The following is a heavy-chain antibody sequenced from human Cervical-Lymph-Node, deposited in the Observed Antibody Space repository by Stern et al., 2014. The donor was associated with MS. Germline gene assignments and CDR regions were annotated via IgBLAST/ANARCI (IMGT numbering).Heavy chain of an antibody. V-gene: IGHV1-46*01. D-gene: IGHD6-19*01. CDR3: ARDGVSGWYFDF. CDR2: INISGGST. J-gene: IGHJ4*02. CDR1: GYIFTNHY. Sequence: QVQLLQPGAEVKKPGASVKVSCKASGYIFTNHYMHWVRQAPGQGLGWMGIINISGGSTSYAQKFQGRVTMTRDTSTSTVYMELSSLRSEDTAVYYCARDGVSGWYFDFWGQGTLVTVSS.